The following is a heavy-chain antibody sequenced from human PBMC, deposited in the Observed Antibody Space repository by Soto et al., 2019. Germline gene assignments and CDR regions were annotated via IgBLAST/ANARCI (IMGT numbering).Heavy chain of an antibody. V-gene: IGHV3-23*01. D-gene: IGHD3-22*01. CDR1: GFTFSGYA. Sequence: EVQLLESGGGLVQPGGSLRLSCTASGFTFSGYAMSWVRQSPGKELEWVAAITGDGHRTYYADSVEGRFTISRDNSKKTLFLQRNSVRTEDTAICQWAKRDYYDSATFSPLFESWGQGVLVTVSS. J-gene: IGHJ4*02. CDR2: ITGDGHRT. CDR3: AKRDYYDSATFSPLFES.